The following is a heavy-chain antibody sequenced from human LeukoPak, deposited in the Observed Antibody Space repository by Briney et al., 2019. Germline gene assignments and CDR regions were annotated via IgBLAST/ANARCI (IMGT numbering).Heavy chain of an antibody. V-gene: IGHV5-51*01. CDR1: GYSFTSYW. Sequence: GESLKISCKGSGYSFTSYWIGWVRQMPGKGLEWMGIIYPGDSDTGYSPSFQGQVTISADKSISTAYLQWSSLKASDTAMYYCARFTMVRGVTRWFDPWGQGTLVTVSS. D-gene: IGHD3-10*01. J-gene: IGHJ5*02. CDR2: IYPGDSDT. CDR3: ARFTMVRGVTRWFDP.